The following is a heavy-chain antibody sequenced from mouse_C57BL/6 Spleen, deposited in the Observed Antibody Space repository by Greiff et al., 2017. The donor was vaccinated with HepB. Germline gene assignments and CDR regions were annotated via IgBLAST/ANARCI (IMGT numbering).Heavy chain of an antibody. D-gene: IGHD1-1*01. J-gene: IGHJ1*03. CDR3: AREGLYYGSSYGYFDV. CDR1: GYTFTNYW. V-gene: IGHV1-63*01. Sequence: QVQLKQSGAELVRPGTSVKMSCKASGYTFTNYWIGWAKQRPGHGLEWIGDIYPGGGYTNYNEKFKGKATLTADKSSSTAYMQFSSLTSEDSAIYYCAREGLYYGSSYGYFDVWGTGTTVTVSS. CDR2: IYPGGGYT.